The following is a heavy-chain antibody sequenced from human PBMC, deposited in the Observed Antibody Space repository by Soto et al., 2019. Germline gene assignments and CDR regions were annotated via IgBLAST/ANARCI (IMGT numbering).Heavy chain of an antibody. CDR3: ATEGVSVPAGTFEY. D-gene: IGHD2-2*01. J-gene: IGHJ4*02. CDR2: IIPILRSV. CDR1: GDTLGSFA. V-gene: IGHV1-69*01. Sequence: QVQLVQSGAEVLNPGSSLKVSCKASGDTLGSFAFSWVRQAPGQGLEWMGGIIPILRSVSHAQRFQGRLTFTADEPSRTVFRERARLAFEDTADYYCATEGVSVPAGTFEYWGQGPLVTVPS.